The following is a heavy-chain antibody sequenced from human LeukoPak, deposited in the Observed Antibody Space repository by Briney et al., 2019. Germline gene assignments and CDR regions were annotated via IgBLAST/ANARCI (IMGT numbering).Heavy chain of an antibody. CDR1: GFTFSTYA. Sequence: GGSLRLSCAASGFTFSTYAMTWVRQAPGKGLEWVSTISGSGSYTYWADSVKGRFTISRDNSKNTLFLQMNSLRAEDTAVYYCAKAGRYTSGWYDYWGQGTLVTVSS. D-gene: IGHD6-19*01. CDR3: AKAGRYTSGWYDY. V-gene: IGHV3-23*01. J-gene: IGHJ4*02. CDR2: ISGSGSYT.